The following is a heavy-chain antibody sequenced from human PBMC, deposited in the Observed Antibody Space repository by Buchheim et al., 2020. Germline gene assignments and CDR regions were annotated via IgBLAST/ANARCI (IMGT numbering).Heavy chain of an antibody. CDR2: ISYDGSNK. Sequence: QVQLVESGGGVVQPGRSLRLSCAASGFTFSSYGMHWVRQAPGKGLEWVAVISYDGSNKYYADSVKGRFTISRDNSKNTLYLQMNSLRAEDTAVYYCARQVYCSGGSCYSDYWGQGTL. D-gene: IGHD2-15*01. CDR3: ARQVYCSGGSCYSDY. V-gene: IGHV3-33*05. J-gene: IGHJ4*02. CDR1: GFTFSSYG.